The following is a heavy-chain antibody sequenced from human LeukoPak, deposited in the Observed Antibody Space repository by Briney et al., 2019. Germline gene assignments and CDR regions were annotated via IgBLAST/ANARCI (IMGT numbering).Heavy chain of an antibody. V-gene: IGHV4-39*02. Sequence: RPSETLSLTCTVSGASINGGTDHWGWIRQPPGKGLEWIGSVAFNGDTQYNPSLKSRVTISADTSNNRFSLKLRSVTAADTAVYYCARRPNIDTSDLWGLGTLVTVSS. CDR2: VAFNGDT. J-gene: IGHJ5*02. CDR1: GASINGGTDH. CDR3: ARRPNIDTSDL. D-gene: IGHD2/OR15-2a*01.